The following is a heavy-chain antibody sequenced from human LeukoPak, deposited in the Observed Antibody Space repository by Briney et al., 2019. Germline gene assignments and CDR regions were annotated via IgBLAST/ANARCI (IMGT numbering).Heavy chain of an antibody. CDR2: MNPNSGNT. J-gene: IGHJ6*03. Sequence: ASVKVSCKASGYTFTSYDINWVRQATGQGLEWMEWMNPNSGNTGYAQKFQGRVTMTRNTSISTAYMELSSLRSEDTAVYYCARSISGSIFSYYYMDVWGKGTTVTVSS. CDR1: GYTFTSYD. V-gene: IGHV1-8*01. D-gene: IGHD1-14*01. CDR3: ARSISGSIFSYYYMDV.